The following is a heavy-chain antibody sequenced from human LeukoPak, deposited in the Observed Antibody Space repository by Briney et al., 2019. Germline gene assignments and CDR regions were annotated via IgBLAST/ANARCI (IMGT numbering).Heavy chain of an antibody. CDR1: GFTFSSYA. J-gene: IGHJ4*02. CDR3: AKDLLYYYDSSGSCDY. CDR2: ISGSGGST. V-gene: IGHV3-23*01. Sequence: HPGASLRLSCAASGFTFSSYAMSWVRQAPGKGLEWVSAISGSGGSTYYADSVKGRFTISRDNSKNTLYLQMNSLRAEDTAVYYCAKDLLYYYDSSGSCDYWGQGTPVTVSS. D-gene: IGHD3-22*01.